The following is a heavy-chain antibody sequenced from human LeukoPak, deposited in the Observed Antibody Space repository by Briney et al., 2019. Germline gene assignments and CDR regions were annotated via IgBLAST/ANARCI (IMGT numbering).Heavy chain of an antibody. CDR2: ISSSSSYI. CDR1: GFTFSSYS. J-gene: IGHJ4*02. D-gene: IGHD2-15*01. CDR3: AKRRLGAANPGDFDY. V-gene: IGHV3-21*04. Sequence: GGSLRLSCAASGFTFSSYSMNWVRQAPGKGLEWVSSISSSSSYIYYADSVKGRFTISRDNSKNTLYLQMNSLRAEDTAVYYCAKRRLGAANPGDFDYWGQGTLVTVSS.